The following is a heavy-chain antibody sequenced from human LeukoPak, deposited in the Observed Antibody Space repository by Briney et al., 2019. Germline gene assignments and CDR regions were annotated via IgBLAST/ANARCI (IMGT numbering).Heavy chain of an antibody. V-gene: IGHV4-31*03. J-gene: IGHJ6*02. D-gene: IGHD3-10*01. Sequence: SETLSLTCTVSGGSISSGGYYWSWIRQHPGEGLEWIGYIYYSGSTYYNPSLKSRVTISVDTSKNQFSLKLSSVTAADTAVYYCAREPYGSGSYYKGYYYYYYGMDVWGQGTTVTVSS. CDR2: IYYSGST. CDR3: AREPYGSGSYYKGYYYYYYGMDV. CDR1: GGSISSGGYY.